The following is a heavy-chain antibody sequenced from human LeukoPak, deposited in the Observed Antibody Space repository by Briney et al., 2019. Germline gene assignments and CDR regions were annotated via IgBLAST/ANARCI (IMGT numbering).Heavy chain of an antibody. D-gene: IGHD3-3*01. CDR3: ARQSPTIFGQRYYYYYYMDV. Sequence: PSETLSLTCTVSGGSISSSSYYWGWIRQPPGKGLEWIGSIYYSGSTYYNPSLKSRVTISVDTSKNQFSLKLSSVTAADTAVYYCARQSPTIFGQRYYYYYYMDVWGRGTTVTVSS. J-gene: IGHJ6*03. V-gene: IGHV4-39*01. CDR1: GGSISSSSYY. CDR2: IYYSGST.